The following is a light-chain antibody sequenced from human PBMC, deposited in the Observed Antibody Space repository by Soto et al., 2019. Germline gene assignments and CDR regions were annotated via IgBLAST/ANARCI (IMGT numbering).Light chain of an antibody. CDR2: RAS. Sequence: EIVLTQSPGTLSLSPGETATLSRRASQSVARDLTWYQQKPGQAPRLLISRASTGATGIPDRFSGSGSGTDFTLTINRLEPEDSAVYYCQQHTISMYTFGQGTKVDIK. V-gene: IGKV3-20*01. CDR1: QSVARD. CDR3: QQHTISMYT. J-gene: IGKJ2*01.